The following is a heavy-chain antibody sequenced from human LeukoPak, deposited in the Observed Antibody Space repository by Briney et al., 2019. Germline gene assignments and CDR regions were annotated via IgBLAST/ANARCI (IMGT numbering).Heavy chain of an antibody. V-gene: IGHV6-1*01. CDR1: GDSVSSKNGA. CDR3: ARAFGTTGWHTFDY. D-gene: IGHD6-19*01. Sequence: SQTLSLTCVVSGDSVSSKNGAWNWIRQSPSRGLEWLGRIYYRSKWYNDYAESMEGRMTISQDTSKNQYSLHLNSVTPDDTAVYYCARAFGTTGWHTFDYWGQGTLVTVSS. CDR2: IYYRSKWYN. J-gene: IGHJ4*02.